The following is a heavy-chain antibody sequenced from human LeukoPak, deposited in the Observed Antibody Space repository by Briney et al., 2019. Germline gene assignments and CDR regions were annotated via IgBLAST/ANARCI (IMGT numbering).Heavy chain of an antibody. CDR2: ISGSGGST. CDR3: AKGVAAAGIFDY. Sequence: GGSLRLSCAASGFTFSSYAMSWVRQAPGKGLEWVSAISGSGGSTYYADSVKGRFTISRDNSKNTLYLQMNSLRAEETAVYYCAKGVAAAGIFDYWGQGTLVTVSS. D-gene: IGHD6-13*01. J-gene: IGHJ4*02. CDR1: GFTFSSYA. V-gene: IGHV3-23*01.